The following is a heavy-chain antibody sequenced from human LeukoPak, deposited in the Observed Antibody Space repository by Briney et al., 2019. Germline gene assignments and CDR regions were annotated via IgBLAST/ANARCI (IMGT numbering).Heavy chain of an antibody. D-gene: IGHD2-15*01. V-gene: IGHV1-18*01. CDR1: GYTFASYG. Sequence: ASVKVSCMASGYTFASYGISWVRQAPGQGLEWMGWISAYDGNTNYAQKLQGRVTMTTDASTSIAYMELRSLKSDDTAVYYCARDVVVVVAATQSRYFQHWGQGTLVTVSS. J-gene: IGHJ1*01. CDR3: ARDVVVVVAATQSRYFQH. CDR2: ISAYDGNT.